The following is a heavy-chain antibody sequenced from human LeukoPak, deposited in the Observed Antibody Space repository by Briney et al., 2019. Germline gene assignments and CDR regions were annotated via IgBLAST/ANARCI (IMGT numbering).Heavy chain of an antibody. CDR2: IKSDGSST. Sequence: GGSLRLSCAASGFTFSPYWMHWVRKAPGKGLVWVSRIKSDGSSTNYADSVKGRFTISRDNAKNTLYLQMNSLRAEDTAVYYCVRDGDAYNFDCWGQGTLVVVSS. V-gene: IGHV3-74*01. D-gene: IGHD5-24*01. CDR3: VRDGDAYNFDC. CDR1: GFTFSPYW. J-gene: IGHJ4*02.